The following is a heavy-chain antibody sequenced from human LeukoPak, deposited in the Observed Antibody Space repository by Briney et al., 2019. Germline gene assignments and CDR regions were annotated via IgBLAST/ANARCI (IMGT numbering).Heavy chain of an antibody. D-gene: IGHD3-16*01. CDR2: IVGSGSNT. J-gene: IGHJ4*02. Sequence: GGSLRLSCAASGFTFSSYAMSWVRQAPGKGLEWVSIIVGSGSNTYYEDSVKGRFTISRDNSKNTLYLQMNTLRAEDTAVYYCAKRGEYYFDYWGQGTLVTVSS. CDR3: AKRGEYYFDY. CDR1: GFTFSSYA. V-gene: IGHV3-23*01.